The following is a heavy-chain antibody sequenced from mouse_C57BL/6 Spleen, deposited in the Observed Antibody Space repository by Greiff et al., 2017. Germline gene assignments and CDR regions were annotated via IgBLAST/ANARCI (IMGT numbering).Heavy chain of an antibody. V-gene: IGHV5-9-1*02. CDR1: GFTFSSYA. J-gene: IGHJ4*01. CDR2: ISSGGDYI. CDR3: TRYDPPYAMDY. D-gene: IGHD2-3*01. Sequence: EVMLVESGEGLVKPGGSLKLSCAASGFTFSSYAMSWVRQTPEKRLEWVAYISSGGDYIYYADTVKGRFTISRDNARNTLYLQMSSLKSEDTAMYYCTRYDPPYAMDYWGQGTSVTVSS.